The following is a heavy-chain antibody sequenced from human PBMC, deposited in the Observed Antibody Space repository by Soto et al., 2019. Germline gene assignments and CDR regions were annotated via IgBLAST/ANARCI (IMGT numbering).Heavy chain of an antibody. CDR1: GFTFSYYE. CDR3: ARDTGRASADL. CDR2: ISHTDRLT. V-gene: IGHV3-48*03. J-gene: IGHJ5*02. D-gene: IGHD6-13*01. Sequence: EVQLAESGGDLVQPGGSLRLSCVGSGFTFSYYEMNWVRQAPGKGLERVAFISHTDRLTHYPDSVKGRFTISRDNAQNSLYLERTSLRVEDTGVYYCARDTGRASADLWGQGTLVTVSS.